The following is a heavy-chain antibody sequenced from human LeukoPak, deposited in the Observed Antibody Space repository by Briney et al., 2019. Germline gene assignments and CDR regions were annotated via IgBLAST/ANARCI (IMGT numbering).Heavy chain of an antibody. CDR2: INPNSGGT. J-gene: IGHJ5*02. CDR3: AREASGYDILTGYSPFWFDP. CDR1: GYTFTGYY. V-gene: IGHV1-2*02. Sequence: ASVKVSCKASGYTFTGYYMHWVRQAPGQGLEWMGWINPNSGGTNYAQKFQGRVTMTRDTSISTAYMELSRLRSDDTAVYYCAREASGYDILTGYSPFWFDPWGQGTLVTVSS. D-gene: IGHD3-9*01.